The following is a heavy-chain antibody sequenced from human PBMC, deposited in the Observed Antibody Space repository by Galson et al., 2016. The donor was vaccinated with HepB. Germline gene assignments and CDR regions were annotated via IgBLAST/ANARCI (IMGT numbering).Heavy chain of an antibody. V-gene: IGHV1-2*02. J-gene: IGHJ5*02. CDR1: GYDFFGFY. CDR2: INANSGGT. D-gene: IGHD3-10*01. CDR3: ARERRNPVGSRGNWFDA. Sequence: SVKVSCKASGYDFFGFYIHWVRQAPGQGLEWMGCINANSGGTYYAQKFQGTVTMSRDTSLNTAHMELTRLTSNDAAVYYCARERRNPVGSRGNWFDAWGQGTLVTVSS.